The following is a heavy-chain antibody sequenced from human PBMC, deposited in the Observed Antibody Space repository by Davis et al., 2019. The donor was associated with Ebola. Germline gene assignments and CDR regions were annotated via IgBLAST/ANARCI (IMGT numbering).Heavy chain of an antibody. V-gene: IGHV4-59*01. J-gene: IGHJ3*02. D-gene: IGHD3-22*01. Sequence: GSLRLSCTVSGGSISSYYWSWIRQPPGKGLEWIGYIYYSGSTNYNPSLKSRVTISVDTSKNQFSLKLSSVTAADTAVYYCARHPYYYDSSGYYRVDAFDIWGQGTMVTVSS. CDR2: IYYSGST. CDR1: GGSISSYY. CDR3: ARHPYYYDSSGYYRVDAFDI.